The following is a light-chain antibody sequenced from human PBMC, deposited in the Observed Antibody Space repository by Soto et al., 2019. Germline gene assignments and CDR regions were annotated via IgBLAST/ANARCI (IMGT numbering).Light chain of an antibody. CDR1: SSDVGGYNY. J-gene: IGLJ3*02. Sequence: QYALTQSASVSGSPGQSITISCTGTSSDVGGYNYVSWYQQHPGKAPKLIIYDVSNRPSGVSTRFSGSKSGNTASLTISGLQAADEADYSCSSYTSTNSWVFGGGTKLTVL. CDR2: DVS. V-gene: IGLV2-14*01. CDR3: SSYTSTNSWV.